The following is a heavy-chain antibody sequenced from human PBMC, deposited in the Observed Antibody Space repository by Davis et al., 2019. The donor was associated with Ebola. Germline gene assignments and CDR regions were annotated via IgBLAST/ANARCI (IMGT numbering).Heavy chain of an antibody. CDR1: GYTFTTYW. V-gene: IGHV5-51*01. J-gene: IGHJ3*02. CDR2: IYPGDSDT. Sequence: GESLKISCQGSGYTFTTYWIGWVRRMPGRGLELMGIIYPGDSDTRYSASFQGQVTISVDKSISTAYLQWRSLKASDTAIYYCARRGRWNHDAFDIWGLGTMLTVSS. D-gene: IGHD3-16*01. CDR3: ARRGRWNHDAFDI.